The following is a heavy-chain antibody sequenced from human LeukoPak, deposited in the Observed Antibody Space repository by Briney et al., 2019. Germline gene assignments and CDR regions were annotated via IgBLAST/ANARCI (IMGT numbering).Heavy chain of an antibody. CDR3: ARGWAIYDSSGYYLDAFDI. J-gene: IGHJ3*02. V-gene: IGHV5-51*01. D-gene: IGHD3-22*01. CDR2: IYPGDSDT. Sequence: GESLKISCKGSGYSFTSYWIGWVRQMPGKGLEWMGIIYPGDSDTRYSPSFQGQVTISADKSISTAYLQWSSLKASDTAMYYCARGWAIYDSSGYYLDAFDIWGQGTMVTVSS. CDR1: GYSFTSYW.